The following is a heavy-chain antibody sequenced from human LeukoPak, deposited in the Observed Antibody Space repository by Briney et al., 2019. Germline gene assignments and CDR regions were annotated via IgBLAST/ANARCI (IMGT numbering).Heavy chain of an antibody. V-gene: IGHV4-31*03. J-gene: IGHJ4*02. CDR1: GGSISSGGYY. Sequence: SQTLSLTCTVSGGSISSGGYYWSWIRQHPGKGLEWIGYIYYSGSTNYNPSLKSRVTISVDTSKNQFSLKLSSVTAADTAVYYCARLVLRDYYGSGLDYWGQGTLVTVSS. D-gene: IGHD3-10*01. CDR3: ARLVLRDYYGSGLDY. CDR2: IYYSGST.